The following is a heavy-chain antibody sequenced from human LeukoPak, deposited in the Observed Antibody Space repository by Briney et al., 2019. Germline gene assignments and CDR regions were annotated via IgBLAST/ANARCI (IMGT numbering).Heavy chain of an antibody. CDR1: GFTFSSYA. D-gene: IGHD3-9*01. J-gene: IGHJ4*02. CDR2: FDDTT. Sequence: GGSLRLSCVASGFTFSSYAMTWVRQAPGKGLEWVSTFDDTTYYAESVKGRFTISRDNSKNTLYLQMNSLRAEDTARYYCAKNGKDNYDMFFDYWGQGTLVTVSS. V-gene: IGHV3-23*01. CDR3: AKNGKDNYDMFFDY.